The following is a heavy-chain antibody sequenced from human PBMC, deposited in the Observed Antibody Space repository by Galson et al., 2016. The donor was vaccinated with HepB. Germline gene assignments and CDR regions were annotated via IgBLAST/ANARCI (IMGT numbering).Heavy chain of an antibody. J-gene: IGHJ4*02. V-gene: IGHV3-23*01. CDR2: TDGSGGST. CDR3: AKDRYWNRDFDY. Sequence: SLRLSCAGSGFTFSTYTMSWVRQAPGKGLEWVSGTDGSGGSTYYADSVKGRFTTSRDNSKSTMYLQMNSLKAEDTAIYYCAKDRYWNRDFDYWGQGTLVTVSS. CDR1: GFTFSTYT. D-gene: IGHD1-1*01.